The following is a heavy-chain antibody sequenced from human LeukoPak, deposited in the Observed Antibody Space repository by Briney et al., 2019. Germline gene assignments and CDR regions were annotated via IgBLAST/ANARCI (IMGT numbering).Heavy chain of an antibody. J-gene: IGHJ5*02. Sequence: SVKVSCKAAGGTFSSYAISLVRQAPGQGLEWMGRIIPILGIANYAHKFQGRVTITADKSTSTAYMELSSLRFEDTAVYYCARDLFSPLNFDPWGQGTLVTVSS. CDR3: ARDLFSPLNFDP. CDR1: GGTFSSYA. V-gene: IGHV1-69*04. CDR2: IIPILGIA.